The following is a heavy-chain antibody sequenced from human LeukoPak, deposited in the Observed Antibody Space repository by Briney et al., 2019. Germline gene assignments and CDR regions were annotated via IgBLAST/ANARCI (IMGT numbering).Heavy chain of an antibody. J-gene: IGHJ4*02. CDR2: ISSSSSYT. Sequence: GGSLRLSCAASGFTFSDYYMSWIRQAPGKGLEWVSYISSSSSYTHYADSVKGRFTISRDNAKNSLYLQMNSLRAEDTAVYYCARGGVDSSGYRFDYWGQGTLVTVSS. CDR1: GFTFSDYY. D-gene: IGHD3-22*01. V-gene: IGHV3-11*05. CDR3: ARGGVDSSGYRFDY.